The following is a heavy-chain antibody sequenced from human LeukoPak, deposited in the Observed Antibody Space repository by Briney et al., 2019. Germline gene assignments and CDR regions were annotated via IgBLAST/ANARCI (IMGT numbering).Heavy chain of an antibody. D-gene: IGHD2-15*01. CDR3: AKAVDCSGGSCYSDYGMDV. J-gene: IGHJ6*02. Sequence: GGSLRLSCTASGFTFDDYAMHGVRQAPGKGLEWVSGISWNSGSIGYADSVKGRFTISRDNAKNSLYLQMNSLRAEDTALYYCAKAVDCSGGSCYSDYGMDVWGQGTTVTVSS. CDR1: GFTFDDYA. V-gene: IGHV3-9*01. CDR2: ISWNSGSI.